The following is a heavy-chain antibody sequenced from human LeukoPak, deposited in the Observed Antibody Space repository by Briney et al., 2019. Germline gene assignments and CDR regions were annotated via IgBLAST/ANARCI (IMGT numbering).Heavy chain of an antibody. CDR2: IRSKAYGGTT. V-gene: IGHV3-49*03. D-gene: IGHD4-17*01. CDR1: GFTFGDYA. Sequence: GGSLRLSCTASGFTFGDYAMSWFRQAPGKGLEWVGFIRSKAYGGTTEYAASVKGRFTISRDDSKSIAYLQMNSLRAEDTAVYYCARDEFGYGDPLFFDYWGQGTLVTVSS. CDR3: ARDEFGYGDPLFFDY. J-gene: IGHJ4*02.